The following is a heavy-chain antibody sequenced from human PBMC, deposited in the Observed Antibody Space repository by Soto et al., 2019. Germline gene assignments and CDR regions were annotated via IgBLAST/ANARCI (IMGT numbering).Heavy chain of an antibody. CDR1: GGSISSSSYY. CDR3: ARHRGGPYGDYGAPFDY. D-gene: IGHD4-17*01. J-gene: IGHJ4*02. CDR2: IYYSGST. V-gene: IGHV4-39*01. Sequence: PSETLSLTCTVSGGSISSSSYYWGWIRQPPGKGLEWIGSIYYSGSTYYNLSLKSRVTISVDTSKNQFSLKLSSVTAADTAVYYCARHRGGPYGDYGAPFDYWGQGTLVTVSS.